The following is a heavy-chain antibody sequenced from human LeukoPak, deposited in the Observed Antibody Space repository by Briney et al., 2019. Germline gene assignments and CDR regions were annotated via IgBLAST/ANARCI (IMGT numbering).Heavy chain of an antibody. CDR1: GYTFTSYA. J-gene: IGHJ6*03. Sequence: ASVKVSCKASGYTFTSYAMNWVRQAPGQGLEWMGWINTNTGNPTYAQGFTGRFVFSLDTSVSTAYLQISSLKAEDTAVYYCTTEDSSWYIYYYYYMDVWGKGTTVTVSS. CDR3: TTEDSSWYIYYYYYMDV. CDR2: INTNTGNP. V-gene: IGHV7-4-1*02. D-gene: IGHD6-13*01.